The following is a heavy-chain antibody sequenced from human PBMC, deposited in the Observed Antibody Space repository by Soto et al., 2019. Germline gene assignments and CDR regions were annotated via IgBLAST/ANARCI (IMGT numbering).Heavy chain of an antibody. Sequence: QVQLVESGGGVVQPGRSLSLSYAASGFMFSNHGMHWVRQAPGKGLEWVAVIWSDGNNRYYADSAKGRFTISRDNSKNTLYLQMNSLRAEDTAVYYCVRGDNWNDEASDYWGQGTLVTVSS. CDR2: IWSDGNNR. D-gene: IGHD1-1*01. V-gene: IGHV3-33*01. J-gene: IGHJ4*02. CDR3: VRGDNWNDEASDY. CDR1: GFMFSNHG.